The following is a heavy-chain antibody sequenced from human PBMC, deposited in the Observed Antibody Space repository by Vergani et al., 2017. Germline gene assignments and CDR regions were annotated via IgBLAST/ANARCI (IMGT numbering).Heavy chain of an antibody. CDR2: ISSGGGDI. J-gene: IGHJ1*01. CDR1: GFTFDTYT. V-gene: IGHV3-23*01. CDR3: TTAWGLYYLHGEYFQY. Sequence: EVQLLESGGGLVQPGGSRRLSCAGAGFTFDTYTMAYVRQAPGKGLELVATISSGGGDIFYADSVKGRFTNSRDNSKNTLFLQMNSLKDEDTAVYYCTTAWGLYYLHGEYFQYWGRGTLVSVSS. D-gene: IGHD3-10*01.